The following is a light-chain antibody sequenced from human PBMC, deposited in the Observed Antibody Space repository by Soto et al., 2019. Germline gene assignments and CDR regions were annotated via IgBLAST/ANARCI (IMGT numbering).Light chain of an antibody. CDR2: DAS. Sequence: DIQMTQSPSTLSESVGDRFTITCLASQSISSWLAWYQQKPGKAPKLLIYDASSLESGVPSRFRGSGSGTEFTLTISSLQPDDFATYYCQQYETSPLTFGQGTRLEIK. CDR3: QQYETSPLT. V-gene: IGKV1-5*01. J-gene: IGKJ5*01. CDR1: QSISSW.